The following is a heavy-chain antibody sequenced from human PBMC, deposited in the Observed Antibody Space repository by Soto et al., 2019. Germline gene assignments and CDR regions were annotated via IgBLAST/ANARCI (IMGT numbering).Heavy chain of an antibody. D-gene: IGHD1-7*01. V-gene: IGHV3-23*01. CDR2: SSATGAGT. CDR1: GFTFSSYG. Sequence: GSLRLSCAASGFTFSSYGMTWVRQAPGKGLEWVSFSSATGAGTYYADSVKGRFTISRDNSKNTLYLQMTSLRADDTAVYYCAKDRRAGGNYGFYSDLWGQGALVTVSS. J-gene: IGHJ5*02. CDR3: AKDRRAGGNYGFYSDL.